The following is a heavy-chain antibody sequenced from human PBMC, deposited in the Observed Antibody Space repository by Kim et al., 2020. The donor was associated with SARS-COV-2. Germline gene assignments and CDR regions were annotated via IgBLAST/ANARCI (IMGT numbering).Heavy chain of an antibody. CDR2: IVVGSGNT. Sequence: SVKVSCKASGFTFTSSAVQWVRQARGQRLEWIGWIVVGSGNTNYAQKFQERVTITRDMSTSTAYMELSSLRSEDTAVYYCAAAPYYYDSSGYYAQFDYWGQGTLVTVSS. V-gene: IGHV1-58*01. J-gene: IGHJ4*02. D-gene: IGHD3-22*01. CDR1: GFTFTSSA. CDR3: AAAPYYYDSSGYYAQFDY.